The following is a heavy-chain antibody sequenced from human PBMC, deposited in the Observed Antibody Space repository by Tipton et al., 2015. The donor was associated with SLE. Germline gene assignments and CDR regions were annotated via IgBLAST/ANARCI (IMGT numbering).Heavy chain of an antibody. J-gene: IGHJ1*01. D-gene: IGHD3-16*02. V-gene: IGHV4-39*07. CDR2: INHSGST. Sequence: TLSLTCTVSGDSISSSSYCWGWIRQPPGKGLEWIGEINHSGSTNYNPSLKSRVTISVDTSKNQFSLKLSSVTAADTAVYYCARGIVFQHWGQGTLATVSS. CDR1: GDSISSSSYC. CDR3: ARGIVFQH.